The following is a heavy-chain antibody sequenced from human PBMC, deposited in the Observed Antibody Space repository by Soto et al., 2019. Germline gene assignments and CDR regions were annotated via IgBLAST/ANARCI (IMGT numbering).Heavy chain of an antibody. CDR2: ISGSGGRT. CDR1: GFTFSTYA. V-gene: IGHV3-23*01. D-gene: IGHD4-17*01. CDR3: ARDEPGDYSYYMGV. Sequence: GGSLRLSCATSGFTFSTYAMSWVRQAPGKGLDWVSHISGSGGRTYHAASVKGRFTISRDNSNNTLYLQMNSLRVEDTAVYYCARDEPGDYSYYMGVWGKGTTVTVSS. J-gene: IGHJ6*03.